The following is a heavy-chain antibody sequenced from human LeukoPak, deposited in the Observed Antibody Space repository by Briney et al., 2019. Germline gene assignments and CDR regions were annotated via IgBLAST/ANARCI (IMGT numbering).Heavy chain of an antibody. V-gene: IGHV3-30*18. CDR3: VKGRGKSYPHYYLNS. CDR2: ISYDGSNK. CDR1: GFTFSSYG. Sequence: PPGGSLRLSCAASGFTFSSYGMHWVRQAPGKGLEWVAVISYDGSNKYYADSVKGRFTISRDNSKNTLYVQMNSLRVEDTAVYSCVKGRGKSYPHYYLNSWGQGTLVTVSS. J-gene: IGHJ4*02. D-gene: IGHD5-18*01.